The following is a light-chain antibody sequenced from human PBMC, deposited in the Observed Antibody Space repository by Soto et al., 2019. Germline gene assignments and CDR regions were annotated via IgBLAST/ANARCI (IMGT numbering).Light chain of an antibody. CDR2: DVS. CDR1: SSDVGGYNY. Sequence: QSALTQPASVSGSPGQSITISCTGTSSDVGGYNYVSWYQQHPGTAPKLMIYDVSNRPSGVSNRFSGSKSGNTASLTISGLQAEDEADYYCSSDTSIITYVFGTGTKLTVL. V-gene: IGLV2-14*01. J-gene: IGLJ1*01. CDR3: SSDTSIITYV.